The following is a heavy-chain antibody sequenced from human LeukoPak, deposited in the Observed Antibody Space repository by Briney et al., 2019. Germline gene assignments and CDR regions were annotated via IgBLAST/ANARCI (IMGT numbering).Heavy chain of an antibody. V-gene: IGHV1-18*01. Sequence: ASVRLSCKTSGYTFNIFAITWVRQAPGQGLEWMGWINPHSGNTNSVQKVKGRVTLTTDTSTRTAYMELRSLRSDDTAMYYCATGEAFTGSFDFWGQGTAVAVSS. J-gene: IGHJ4*02. CDR3: ATGEAFTGSFDF. CDR1: GYTFNIFA. CDR2: INPHSGNT. D-gene: IGHD3-10*01.